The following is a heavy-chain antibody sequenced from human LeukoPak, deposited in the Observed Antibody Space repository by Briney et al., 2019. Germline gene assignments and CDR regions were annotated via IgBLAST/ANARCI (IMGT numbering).Heavy chain of an antibody. V-gene: IGHV3-66*02. D-gene: IGHD3-10*01. J-gene: IGHJ6*03. Sequence: GGSLRLSCAASGFTFRNYWMGWVRQAPGKGLEWVSVIYSGGSTYYADSVKGRFTISRDNSKNTLYLQMNSLRAEDTAVYYCAREWYYYGSGTSHMDVWGKGTTVTVSS. CDR2: IYSGGST. CDR3: AREWYYYGSGTSHMDV. CDR1: GFTFRNYW.